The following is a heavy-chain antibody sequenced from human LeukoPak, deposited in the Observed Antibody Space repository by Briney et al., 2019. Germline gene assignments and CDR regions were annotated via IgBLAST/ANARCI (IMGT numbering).Heavy chain of an antibody. D-gene: IGHD1-26*01. CDR1: GGSISSSSYY. V-gene: IGHV4-39*07. CDR2: IYYSGST. CDR3: ARGQGWEPPYYYYYMDV. Sequence: SETLSLTCTVSGGSISSSSYYWGWIRQPPGKGLEWIGSIYYSGSTYYNPSLKSRVTISVDKSKNQFSLKLSSVTAADTAVYYCARGQGWEPPYYYYYMDVWGKGTTVTVSS. J-gene: IGHJ6*03.